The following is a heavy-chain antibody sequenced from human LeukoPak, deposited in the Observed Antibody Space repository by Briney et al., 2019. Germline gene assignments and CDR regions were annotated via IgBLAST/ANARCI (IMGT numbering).Heavy chain of an antibody. CDR3: AKTTTGYSSGRYPGWPVDY. D-gene: IGHD6-19*01. CDR1: GLTFSGSA. Sequence: GGSLRLPCAASGLTFSGSAMSWVRQAPGKGLEWVSLISGSGNSTYYADSVKGRFTISRDNSKNTLYLQMNSLRAEDTAVYYCAKTTTGYSSGRYPGWPVDYWGQGTLVTVSS. J-gene: IGHJ4*02. CDR2: ISGSGNST. V-gene: IGHV3-23*01.